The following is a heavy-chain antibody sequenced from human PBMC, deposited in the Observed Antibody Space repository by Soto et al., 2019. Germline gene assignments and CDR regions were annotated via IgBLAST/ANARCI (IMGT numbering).Heavy chain of an antibody. CDR2: ISADGSDK. Sequence: GGSLRLSCAASGFSFSNFGMHWVRQAPGKGLEWVAAISADGSDKYFSGSVKGRFTISRDNSKNTLFLQMNSLRVEDTAVYYCVKGSDVARQELDYWGQGTLVTVSS. J-gene: IGHJ4*02. V-gene: IGHV3-30*18. D-gene: IGHD3-3*01. CDR1: GFSFSNFG. CDR3: VKGSDVARQELDY.